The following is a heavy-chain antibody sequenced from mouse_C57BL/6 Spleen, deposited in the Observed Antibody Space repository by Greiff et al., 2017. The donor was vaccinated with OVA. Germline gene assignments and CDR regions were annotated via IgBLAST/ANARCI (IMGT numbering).Heavy chain of an antibody. D-gene: IGHD2-2*01. CDR1: GFTFRDYY. CDR3: ARDGYDLWYFDV. CDR2: INYDGSST. V-gene: IGHV5-16*01. Sequence: EVHLVESEGGLVQPGSSMKLPCTAPGFTFRDYYMAWVRQVSEKGLEWVANINYDGSSTYYLDSLKSRFIISRDNAKNILYLQMSSLKSEDTATYYCARDGYDLWYFDVWGTGTTVTVSS. J-gene: IGHJ1*03.